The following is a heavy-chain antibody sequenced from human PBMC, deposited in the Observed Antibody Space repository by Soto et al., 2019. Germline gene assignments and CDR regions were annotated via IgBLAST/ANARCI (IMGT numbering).Heavy chain of an antibody. J-gene: IGHJ6*02. CDR1: GYSFTSYW. CDR3: GRVLRYFDWLSTPSYYYYGMDV. CDR2: IDPSDSYT. V-gene: IGHV5-10-1*01. Sequence: GESLKISCKGSGYSFTSYWISWVRQMPGKGLEWMGRIDPSDSYTNYSPSFQGHVTISADKSISTAYLQWSSLKASDTAMYYCGRVLRYFDWLSTPSYYYYGMDVWGQGTTVTVSS. D-gene: IGHD3-9*01.